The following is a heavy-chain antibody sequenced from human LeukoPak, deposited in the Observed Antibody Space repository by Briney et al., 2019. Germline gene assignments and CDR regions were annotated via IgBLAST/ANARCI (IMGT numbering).Heavy chain of an antibody. D-gene: IGHD3-16*01. Sequence: GGSLRLSCAASGFTFSSYGMHWVRQAPGKGLEWVAVISYDGSNKYYVDSVKGRFTISRDNSKNTLYLQMNSLRIEDTAVYYCAKWGTLQTFQHWGQGTLVTVSS. CDR3: AKWGTLQTFQH. V-gene: IGHV3-30*18. CDR2: ISYDGSNK. J-gene: IGHJ1*01. CDR1: GFTFSSYG.